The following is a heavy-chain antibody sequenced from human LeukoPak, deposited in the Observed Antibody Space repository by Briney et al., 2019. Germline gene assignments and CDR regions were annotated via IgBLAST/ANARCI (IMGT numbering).Heavy chain of an antibody. V-gene: IGHV3-74*01. CDR2: IKSDGNT. CDR3: ASFGDYYDSSGYYGGYYFDY. CDR1: GFTFSSYW. J-gene: IGHJ4*02. D-gene: IGHD3-22*01. Sequence: GGSLRLSCAASGFTFSSYWMHWVRQAPGKGLVWVSRIKSDGNTNYADSVKGRFTTSRDNAKNTVSLQMNSLRAEDTGVYYCASFGDYYDSSGYYGGYYFDYWGQGTLVTVSS.